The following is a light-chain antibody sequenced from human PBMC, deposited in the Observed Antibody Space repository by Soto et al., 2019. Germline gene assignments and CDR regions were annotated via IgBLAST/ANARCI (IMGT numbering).Light chain of an antibody. J-gene: IGKJ1*01. Sequence: DIQMTQSPSTLSGSVGDRFTITCRASQTISSWLAWYQQKAGKAPKLLIYKASTLKSGVPSRFSGSGSGTEFTLTIRSLPPDDFATYYCQHYNSYSEAFGQGTKVDI. CDR3: QHYNSYSEA. CDR2: KAS. V-gene: IGKV1-5*03. CDR1: QTISSW.